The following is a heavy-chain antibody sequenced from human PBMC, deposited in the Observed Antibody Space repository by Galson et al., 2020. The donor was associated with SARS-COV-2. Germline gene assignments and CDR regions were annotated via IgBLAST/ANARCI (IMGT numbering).Heavy chain of an antibody. D-gene: IGHD5-12*01. J-gene: IGHJ4*02. V-gene: IGHV6-1*01. Sequence: SQTLSLTCAISGDSVSSNSAAWNWIRQSPSRGLEWLGRTYHRSNWNNEYAVSVRGRITINPDTSKNQFSLQLNSVTPEDTAVYYCARDKSGPFDHWGRGTLVTVSS. CDR1: GDSVSSNSAA. CDR3: ARDKSGPFDH. CDR2: TYHRSNWNN.